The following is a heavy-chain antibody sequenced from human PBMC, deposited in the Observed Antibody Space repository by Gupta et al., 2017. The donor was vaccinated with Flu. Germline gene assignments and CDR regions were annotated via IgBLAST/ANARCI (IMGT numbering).Heavy chain of an antibody. Sequence: QVQLQQSGPGLVKPLQTLSLTCAIAGDSVPSNSAAWNWTRPSPARGIEWLGRTYYRSKWYNDYAVSVKSRITINPDTSKNQFSLQLNSVTPEDTAVYYCARGHSSSWYDLGYYFDYWGQGTLVTVSS. J-gene: IGHJ4*02. CDR2: TYYRSKWYN. V-gene: IGHV6-1*01. D-gene: IGHD6-13*01. CDR3: ARGHSSSWYDLGYYFDY. CDR1: GDSVPSNSAA.